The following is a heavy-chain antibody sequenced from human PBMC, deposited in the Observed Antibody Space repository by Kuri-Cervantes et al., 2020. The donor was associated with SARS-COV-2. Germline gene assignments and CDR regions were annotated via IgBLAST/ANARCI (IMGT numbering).Heavy chain of an antibody. J-gene: IGHJ4*02. D-gene: IGHD2-15*01. CDR2: ISYDGSNK. V-gene: IGHV3-30-3*01. CDR3: AREAFGYCSGGSCYSHY. CDR1: GFTFSSYA. Sequence: GESLKISCAASGFTFSSYAMHWVRQAPGKGLEWVAVISYDGSNKYYADSVKGRFTISRDNSKNTLYLQMNSLRAEDTAVYYCAREAFGYCSGGSCYSHYWGQGTLVTVSS.